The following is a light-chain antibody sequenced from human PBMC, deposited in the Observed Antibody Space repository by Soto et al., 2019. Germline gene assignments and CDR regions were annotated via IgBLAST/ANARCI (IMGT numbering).Light chain of an antibody. V-gene: IGKV3-20*01. CDR1: RSVSSRY. CDR3: QQFGDSPPAFT. Sequence: ESMLTQSPGTLSLSPGERATLSCRASRSVSSRYITWYQQKPGQAPRLLIYGASIRATGIPDRFSGSGSGKDFTLTISRLEPEDFAVYYCQQFGDSPPAFTFGQGTKLEI. J-gene: IGKJ2*01. CDR2: GAS.